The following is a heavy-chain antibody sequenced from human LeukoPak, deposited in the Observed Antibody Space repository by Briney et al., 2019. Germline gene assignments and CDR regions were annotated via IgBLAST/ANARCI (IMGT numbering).Heavy chain of an antibody. CDR3: ARRSSTWSFDY. CDR1: GGSISSYY. J-gene: IGHJ4*02. V-gene: IGHV4-59*08. Sequence: PSETLSLTCTGSGGSISSYYWSWIRQPPGKGLEWIGYIYSSGSTNYNPSLKSRVTIFADTSKNQFSLKLSSVTAADTAVYYCARRSSTWSFDYWGQGTLVTVSS. D-gene: IGHD6-13*01. CDR2: IYSSGST.